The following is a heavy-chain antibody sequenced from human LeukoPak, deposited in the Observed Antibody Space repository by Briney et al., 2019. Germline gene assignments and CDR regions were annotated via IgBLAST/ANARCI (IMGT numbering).Heavy chain of an antibody. CDR2: IYYSGST. D-gene: IGHD2-15*01. CDR1: GGSISSYY. J-gene: IGHJ3*02. V-gene: IGHV4-59*01. CDR3: VRAGGYDIGAFDI. Sequence: PSETLSLTCTVSGGSISSYYWSWIRQPPGKGLEWIGYIYYSGSTNYNPSLKSRVTISVDTSKNQFSLKLSSVTAADTAVYYCVRAGGYDIGAFDIWGQGTMVTVSS.